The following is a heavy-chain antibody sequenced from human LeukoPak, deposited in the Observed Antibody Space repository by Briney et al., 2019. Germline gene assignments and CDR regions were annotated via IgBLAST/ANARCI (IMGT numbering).Heavy chain of an antibody. CDR3: ARDSDYGDYSAFGI. D-gene: IGHD4-17*01. CDR2: IYTSGST. Sequence: PSETLSLTCTVSGGSISSGSYYWSWIRQPAGKGLEWIGRIYTSGSTNYNPSLKSRVTISVDTSKNQFSLKLSSVTAADTAVYYCARDSDYGDYSAFGIWGQGTMVTVSS. CDR1: GGSISSGSYY. V-gene: IGHV4-61*02. J-gene: IGHJ3*02.